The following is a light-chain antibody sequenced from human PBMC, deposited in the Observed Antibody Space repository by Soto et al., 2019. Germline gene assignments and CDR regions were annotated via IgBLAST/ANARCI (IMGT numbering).Light chain of an antibody. CDR1: QNVKTR. Sequence: EKVMTQSPATLSVSPGERATLSCRASQNVKTRLAWYQQKPGQAPRLLIYDAFTRATGIPARFSGSASGTEFTLTISSLQSEDFAVYYCQQYDESPLTFGGGTKVEIK. CDR3: QQYDESPLT. CDR2: DAF. V-gene: IGKV3-15*01. J-gene: IGKJ4*01.